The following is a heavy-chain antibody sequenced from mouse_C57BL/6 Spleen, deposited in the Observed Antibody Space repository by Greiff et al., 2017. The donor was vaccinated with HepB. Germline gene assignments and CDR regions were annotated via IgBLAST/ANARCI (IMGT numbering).Heavy chain of an antibody. Sequence: EVHLVESGGGLVKPGGSLKLSCAASGFTFSSYAMSWVRQTPEKRLEWVATISDGGSYTYYPDNVKGRFTISRDNAKNNLYLQMSHLKSEDTAMYYCARDTTVVATEYFDYWGQGTTLTVSS. V-gene: IGHV5-4*01. D-gene: IGHD1-1*01. CDR2: ISDGGSYT. J-gene: IGHJ2*01. CDR1: GFTFSSYA. CDR3: ARDTTVVATEYFDY.